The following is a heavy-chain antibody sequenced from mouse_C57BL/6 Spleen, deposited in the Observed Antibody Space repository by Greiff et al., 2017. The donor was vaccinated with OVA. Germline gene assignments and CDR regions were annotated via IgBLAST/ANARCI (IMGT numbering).Heavy chain of an antibody. CDR3: ARRGIYDYSYYYAMDY. D-gene: IGHD2-4*01. Sequence: QVQLQQPGAELVKPGASVKLSCKASGYTFTSYWMQWVKKRPGQGLEWIGEIDPSDSYTNYNQKFKGKATLTVDTSSSTAYMQLSSLTSEDSAVYYCARRGIYDYSYYYAMDYWGQGTSVTVSS. CDR2: IDPSDSYT. J-gene: IGHJ4*01. V-gene: IGHV1-50*01. CDR1: GYTFTSYW.